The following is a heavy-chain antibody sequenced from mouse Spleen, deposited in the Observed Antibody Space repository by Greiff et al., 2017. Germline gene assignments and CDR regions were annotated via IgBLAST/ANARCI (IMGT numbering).Heavy chain of an antibody. J-gene: IGHJ3*01. D-gene: IGHD2-2*01. Sequence: QVQLKESGPELVKPGASVKISCKASGYAFSSSWMNWVKQRPGKGLEWIGRIYPGDGDTNYNGKFKGKATLTADKSSSTAYMQLSSLTSEDSAVYFCGYGYGTGFAYWGQGTLVTVSA. CDR3: GYGYGTGFAY. CDR2: IYPGDGDT. CDR1: GYAFSSSW. V-gene: IGHV1-82*01.